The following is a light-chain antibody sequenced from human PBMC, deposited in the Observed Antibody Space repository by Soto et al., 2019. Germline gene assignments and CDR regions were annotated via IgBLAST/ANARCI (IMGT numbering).Light chain of an antibody. CDR3: QQYRSWPRT. CDR2: KAS. Sequence: DIQMTQSPSILSSSVGDRVTITCRASQSISSWLAWYQQKPGKAPKLLIYKASGLESGVPSRFSGSGSGTDFTLTISSLRPEDFEVYYCQQYRSWPRTFGQGTKVDIK. J-gene: IGKJ1*01. V-gene: IGKV1-5*03. CDR1: QSISSW.